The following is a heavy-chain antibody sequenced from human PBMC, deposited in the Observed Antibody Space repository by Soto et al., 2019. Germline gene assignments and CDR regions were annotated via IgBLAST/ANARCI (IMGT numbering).Heavy chain of an antibody. CDR1: GYSFTSYW. D-gene: IGHD6-19*01. CDR3: ARSGAVAGPAGEADY. V-gene: IGHV5-10-1*01. Sequence: PGESLKISCQGSGYSFTSYWISWVRQMPGKGLEWMGRIDPSDSYTNYSPSFQGHVTISADKSISTAYLQWSSLKASDTAMYYCARSGAVAGPAGEADYWGQGTLVTVSS. J-gene: IGHJ4*02. CDR2: IDPSDSYT.